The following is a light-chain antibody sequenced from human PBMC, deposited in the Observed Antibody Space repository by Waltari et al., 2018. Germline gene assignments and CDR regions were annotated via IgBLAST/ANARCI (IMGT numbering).Light chain of an antibody. Sequence: QSALTQPASVSGSPGQSITLFCTGTKSDVGFYNYVSWYQQHPGKAPKVIIYEVSQRPAGISNRFSCSKSGNTASLTISGLQADDEADYYCKSYTGTGSWVFGGGTKLTVL. CDR2: EVS. J-gene: IGLJ3*02. CDR1: KSDVGFYNY. V-gene: IGLV2-14*01. CDR3: KSYTGTGSWV.